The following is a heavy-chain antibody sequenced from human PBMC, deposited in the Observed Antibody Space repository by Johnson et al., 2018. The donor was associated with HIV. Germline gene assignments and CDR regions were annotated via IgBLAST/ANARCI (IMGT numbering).Heavy chain of an antibody. V-gene: IGHV3-30*14. CDR3: ARGAPSGNYYVDAFDL. J-gene: IGHJ3*01. CDR2: ISYDGSNK. Sequence: VQLVESGGGVVQPGRSLRLSCAASGFTFSSYAMHWVRQAPGKGLEWVAVISYDGSNKYYADSVKGRFNISRDNSRNTLYLQMSSLRAEDTAVYYCARGAPSGNYYVDAFDLWGRGTMVIVSS. CDR1: GFTFSSYA. D-gene: IGHD1-26*01.